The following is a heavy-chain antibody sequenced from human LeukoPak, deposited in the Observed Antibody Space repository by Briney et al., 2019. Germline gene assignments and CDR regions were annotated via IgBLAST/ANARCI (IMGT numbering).Heavy chain of an antibody. CDR1: GGSISSSSYY. CDR3: AKVGIYTYSSPYYMDV. Sequence: SETLSLTCTVSGGSISSSSYYWGWIRQPPGKGLEWIGSIYYSGSTYYNPSLKSRVTISVDTSKNQFSLNLSSVTAADTAVYYCAKVGIYTYSSPYYMDVWGKGTTVTVSS. J-gene: IGHJ6*03. D-gene: IGHD6-13*01. CDR2: IYYSGST. V-gene: IGHV4-39*07.